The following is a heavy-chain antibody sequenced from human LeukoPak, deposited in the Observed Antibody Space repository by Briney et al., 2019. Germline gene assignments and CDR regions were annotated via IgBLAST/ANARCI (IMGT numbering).Heavy chain of an antibody. Sequence: PSETLSLTCTVSGGSISSSSYYWGWIRQPPGKGLEWIGSIYYSGSTYYNPSLKSRVTISVDTSKNQFSLKLSSVTAADTAVYYCARFSPCSMVRGVKRVGRYYGMDVWGKGTTVTVSS. CDR3: ARFSPCSMVRGVKRVGRYYGMDV. V-gene: IGHV4-39*07. D-gene: IGHD3-10*01. J-gene: IGHJ6*04. CDR1: GGSISSSSYY. CDR2: IYYSGST.